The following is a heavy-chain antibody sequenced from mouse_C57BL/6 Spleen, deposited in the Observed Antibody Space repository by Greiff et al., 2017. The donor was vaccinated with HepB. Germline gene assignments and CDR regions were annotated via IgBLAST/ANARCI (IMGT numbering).Heavy chain of an antibody. V-gene: IGHV1-64*01. Sequence: QVQLQQPGAELVKPGASVKLSCKASGYTFTSYWMHWVKQRPGQGLEWIGMIHPNSGSTNYNEKFKSKATLTVDKSSSTAYMQLSSLTSEDSAVYYCARDIYYDYDRGYYYAMDYWGQGTSVTVSS. J-gene: IGHJ4*01. D-gene: IGHD2-4*01. CDR2: IHPNSGST. CDR1: GYTFTSYW. CDR3: ARDIYYDYDRGYYYAMDY.